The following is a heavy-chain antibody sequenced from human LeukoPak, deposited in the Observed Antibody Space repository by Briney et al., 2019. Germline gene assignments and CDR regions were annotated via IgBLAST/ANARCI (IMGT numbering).Heavy chain of an antibody. Sequence: GGSLRLSCAASGFTFSSYWMSWVRQAPGKGLEWVANIKQDGSEKYYADSVKGRFTISRDNAKNSLYLQMNSLRAEDTAVYYCARDRPRDLAYCGGDCYSPYYFDYWGQGTLVTVSA. CDR1: GFTFSSYW. CDR3: ARDRPRDLAYCGGDCYSPYYFDY. J-gene: IGHJ4*02. V-gene: IGHV3-7*01. CDR2: IKQDGSEK. D-gene: IGHD2-21*02.